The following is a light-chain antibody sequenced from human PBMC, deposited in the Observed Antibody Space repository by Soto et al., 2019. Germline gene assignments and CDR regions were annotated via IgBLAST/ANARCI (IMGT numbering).Light chain of an antibody. CDR2: EVS. J-gene: IGLJ3*02. CDR1: SSDVGGYNY. Sequence: QSALTQPASVSGSPGQSITISCTGTSSDVGGYNYVSWYQQHPGKAPKLMIYEVSHRPSGVSNRFSGSKSANTASLTISGLQDEDEADYYCRSYTSSSTQVFGGGTKLTVL. CDR3: RSYTSSSTQV. V-gene: IGLV2-14*01.